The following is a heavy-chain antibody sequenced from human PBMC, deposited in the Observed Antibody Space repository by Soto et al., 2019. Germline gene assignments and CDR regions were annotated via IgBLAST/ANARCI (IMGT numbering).Heavy chain of an antibody. CDR1: GFIFSNYG. CDR3: AKGRSIFGVVTSHYDMDV. Sequence: QVQLVESGGGVVQPGRSLRLSCAASGFIFSNYGIHWVRQAPGKGLEWVAVMSYDGRHKYYADSVKGRFTISRDNSKNTLYLQMNNLRPEDTAVYYCAKGRSIFGVVTSHYDMDVWGQGTTVTVSS. V-gene: IGHV3-30*18. D-gene: IGHD3-3*01. J-gene: IGHJ6*02. CDR2: MSYDGRHK.